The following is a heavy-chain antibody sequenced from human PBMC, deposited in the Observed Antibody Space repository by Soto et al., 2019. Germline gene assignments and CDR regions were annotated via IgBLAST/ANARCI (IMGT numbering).Heavy chain of an antibody. CDR1: GSTFSSYA. J-gene: IGHJ4*02. CDR2: VSNDGRNK. V-gene: IGHV3-30-3*01. CDR3: ARGQHVLDH. Sequence: QVQLLESGGGVVQPGRSLRLSCAASGSTFSSYAMHWVRQPPGKGLEWVAVVSNDGRNKFYADSVRGRFTISRDNSKNTLYLEMDSLRVEDTAVFYCARGQHVLDHWGQGSLVLVSP. D-gene: IGHD3-10*02.